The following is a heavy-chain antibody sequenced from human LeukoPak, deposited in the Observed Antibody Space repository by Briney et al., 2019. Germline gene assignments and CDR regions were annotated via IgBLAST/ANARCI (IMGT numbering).Heavy chain of an antibody. J-gene: IGHJ6*03. CDR3: ALGEYYYYMDV. CDR1: GYTFTGCY. V-gene: IGHV1-2*02. Sequence: ASVKVSCKTSGYTFTGCYMHWVRQAPGQGLEWMGWINPNSADTNYVQKFQGRVTMTRDTSISTAYMELSRLRSDDTAVYYCALGEYYYYMDVWGKGTTVTISS. CDR2: INPNSADT.